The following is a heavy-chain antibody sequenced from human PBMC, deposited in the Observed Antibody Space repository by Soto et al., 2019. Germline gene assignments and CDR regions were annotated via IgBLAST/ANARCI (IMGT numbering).Heavy chain of an antibody. CDR3: ARDPLSYGDYAQTYWYFDL. V-gene: IGHV3-48*03. J-gene: IGHJ2*01. CDR2: IGKSGYPI. D-gene: IGHD4-17*01. CDR1: GFIFSDYE. Sequence: GGSLRLSCAASGFIFSDYEMNWVRQAPGKGLEWVSFIGKSGYPIYYTDSVKGRFTMSRDNAKYSLTLQMNSLRAEDTAVYYCARDPLSYGDYAQTYWYFDLWGRGTRVTVSS.